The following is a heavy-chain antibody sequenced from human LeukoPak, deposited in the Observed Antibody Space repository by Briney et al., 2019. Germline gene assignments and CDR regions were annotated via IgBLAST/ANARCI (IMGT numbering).Heavy chain of an antibody. CDR2: LYSGGST. J-gene: IGHJ4*02. CDR3: ARAPRMVYFDY. Sequence: GGSLRLSCAASGFTVSSNYMTWVRQAPGKGLEWVSVLYSGGSTYYADSVKGRFTISRDNSKNTLYLQMNSLRAEDTAAYYCARAPRMVYFDYWGQGTLVTVSS. V-gene: IGHV3-53*01. D-gene: IGHD2-15*01. CDR1: GFTVSSNY.